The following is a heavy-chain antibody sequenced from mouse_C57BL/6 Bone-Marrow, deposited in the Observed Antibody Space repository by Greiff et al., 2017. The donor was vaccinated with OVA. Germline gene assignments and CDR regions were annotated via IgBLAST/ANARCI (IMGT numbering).Heavy chain of an antibody. V-gene: IGHV1-82*01. Sequence: VQLQQSGPELVKPGASVKISCKASGYAFSSSWMNWVKQRPGKGLEWIGRIYPGDGDTNYNGKFKGKAPLTADTSSSTAYMQLSSLTSEDSAVYFSARARWLLRFFYAMDYWGQGTSVTVSS. CDR2: IYPGDGDT. CDR1: GYAFSSSW. CDR3: ARARWLLRFFYAMDY. D-gene: IGHD2-3*01. J-gene: IGHJ4*01.